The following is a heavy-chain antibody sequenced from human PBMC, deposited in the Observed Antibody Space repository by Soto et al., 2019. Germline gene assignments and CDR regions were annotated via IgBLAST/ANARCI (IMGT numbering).Heavy chain of an antibody. CDR2: IDPSDSST. CDR3: ARLGQDYSHSGMDV. J-gene: IGHJ6*02. D-gene: IGHD4-4*01. V-gene: IGHV5-10-1*01. CDR1: GYTFTGYW. Sequence: GESLKISCKGSGYTFTGYWINWVRQMPGKGLEWMGKIDPSDSSTNYSPSYSPSFQGHVTISTDKSITTAYLQWSSLKASDTAIYYCARLGQDYSHSGMDVWGQGTTVTVS.